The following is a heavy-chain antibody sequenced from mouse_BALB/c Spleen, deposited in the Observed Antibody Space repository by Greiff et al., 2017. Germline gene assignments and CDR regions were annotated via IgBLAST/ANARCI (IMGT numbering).Heavy chain of an antibody. Sequence: EVKLMESGGGLVKPGGSLKLSCAASGFAFSSYDMSWVRQTPEKRLEWVAYISSGGGSTYYPDTVKGRFTISRDNAKNTLYLQMSSLKSEDTAMYYCARHLRDYFDYWGQGTTLTVSS. CDR1: GFAFSSYD. J-gene: IGHJ2*01. CDR2: ISSGGGST. D-gene: IGHD1-1*01. CDR3: ARHLRDYFDY. V-gene: IGHV5-12-1*01.